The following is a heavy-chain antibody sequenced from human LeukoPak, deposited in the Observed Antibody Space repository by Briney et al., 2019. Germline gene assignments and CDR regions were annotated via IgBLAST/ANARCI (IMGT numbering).Heavy chain of an antibody. D-gene: IGHD6-19*01. V-gene: IGHV1-8*01. CDR1: GYTFTSYD. CDR2: MNPNSGNT. CDR3: ARGVKWQWLVRFYGMDV. J-gene: IGHJ6*02. Sequence: ASVKVSCKASGYTFTSYDINWVRQATGQGLEWMGWMNPNSGNTGYAQKFQGRVTMTRNTSISTAYMELSSLRSGDTAVYYCARGVKWQWLVRFYGMDVWGQGTTVTVSS.